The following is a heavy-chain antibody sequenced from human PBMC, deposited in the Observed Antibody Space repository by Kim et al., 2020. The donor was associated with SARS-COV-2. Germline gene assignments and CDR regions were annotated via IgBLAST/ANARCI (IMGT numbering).Heavy chain of an antibody. CDR2: ISSSGGST. Sequence: GGSLRLSCAASGITFSRFTMTWVRQAPGKGLEWVSGISSSGGSTFYAHSVKGRFTISRDNSKNTLSLQMNRLRAEDTAVYYCAKALYGSDTFWVDGLDVWGQGTTVTVSS. V-gene: IGHV3-23*01. D-gene: IGHD3-10*01. CDR3: AKALYGSDTFWVDGLDV. CDR1: GITFSRFT. J-gene: IGHJ6*02.